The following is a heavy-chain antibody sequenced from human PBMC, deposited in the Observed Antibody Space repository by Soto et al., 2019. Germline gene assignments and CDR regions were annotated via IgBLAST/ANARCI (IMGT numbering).Heavy chain of an antibody. J-gene: IGHJ4*02. V-gene: IGHV3-23*01. CDR2: ISGSGGST. CDR1: GFTFNNYA. Sequence: GGSLRLSCAASGFTFNNYAMNWVRQAPGKGLEWVSGISGSGGSTYYADSVKGRFTISKDNSKNTLYLQMNSLRAEDTAVYYCAKDHKTTVTSWGYFDYRGQGTLVTVSS. D-gene: IGHD4-17*01. CDR3: AKDHKTTVTSWGYFDY.